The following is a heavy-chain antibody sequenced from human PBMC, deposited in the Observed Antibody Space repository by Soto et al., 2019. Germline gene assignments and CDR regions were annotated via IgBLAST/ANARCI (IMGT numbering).Heavy chain of an antibody. J-gene: IGHJ4*02. CDR1: GFTFSSYS. V-gene: IGHV3-48*01. D-gene: IGHD1-1*01. Sequence: GGSQRLSCAASGFTFSSYSMNWVRQAPGKGLEWVSYISSSSSTIYYADSVKGRFTISRDNAKNSLYLQMNSLRAEDTAVYYCARDRDDLFDYWGQGTLVTVSS. CDR3: ARDRDDLFDY. CDR2: ISSSSSTI.